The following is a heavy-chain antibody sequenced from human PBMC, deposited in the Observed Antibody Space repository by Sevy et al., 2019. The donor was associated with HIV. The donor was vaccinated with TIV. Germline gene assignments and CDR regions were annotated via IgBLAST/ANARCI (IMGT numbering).Heavy chain of an antibody. D-gene: IGHD3-22*01. J-gene: IGHJ4*02. CDR3: AREYRPRSGYQYYFDY. Sequence: ASVKVSCKASGYTFTSYDINWVRQATGQGLEWMGWMNPNSGNTGYAQKFQGRVTITTDTSISMAYMELSSLRSEDTAVYYCAREYRPRSGYQYYFDYWGQGTLVTVSS. CDR2: MNPNSGNT. CDR1: GYTFTSYD. V-gene: IGHV1-8*03.